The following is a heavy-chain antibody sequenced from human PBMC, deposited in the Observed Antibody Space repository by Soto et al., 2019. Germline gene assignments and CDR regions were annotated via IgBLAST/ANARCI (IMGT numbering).Heavy chain of an antibody. D-gene: IGHD6-25*01. Sequence: EVQLLESGGGLVQPGGSLRLSSAASGFTFSTFSMSWVRQAPGKGLEWVSGISGSGGSTYYADSVKGRFTISRDNSKNTLYLQMSSLRAEDTALYYCARATSGFDYWGQGTLVIVSS. CDR1: GFTFSTFS. V-gene: IGHV3-23*01. J-gene: IGHJ4*02. CDR3: ARATSGFDY. CDR2: ISGSGGST.